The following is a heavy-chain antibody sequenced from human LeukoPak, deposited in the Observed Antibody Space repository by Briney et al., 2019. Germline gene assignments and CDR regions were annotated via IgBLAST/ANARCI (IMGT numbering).Heavy chain of an antibody. CDR3: ATQSYGSGGYYRYYYYMDV. D-gene: IGHD3-10*01. V-gene: IGHV4-61*02. Sequence: PSETLSLTCTVSGGSISSGSYYWSWIRQPAGKGLEWIGRIYTSGSTNYNPSLKSRVTISVDTSKNQFSLKLSSVTAADTAVYYCATQSYGSGGYYRYYYYMDVWGKGTTVTISS. CDR2: IYTSGST. CDR1: GGSISSGSYY. J-gene: IGHJ6*03.